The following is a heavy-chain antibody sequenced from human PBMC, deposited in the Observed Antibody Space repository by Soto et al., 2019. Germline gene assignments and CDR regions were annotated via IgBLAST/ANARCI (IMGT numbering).Heavy chain of an antibody. CDR2: IGPDGSNI. Sequence: WGSLILSCSASGFIFIIHWMHWVRQAPGKGLLGVSHIGPDGSNIWEADSVQGRFTISRDNARNRLYLQMNSLRDEDTAIYYCAFTYYDTSALGPWGQGTLVTVSS. J-gene: IGHJ5*02. CDR3: AFTYYDTSALGP. V-gene: IGHV3-74*01. CDR1: GFIFIIHW. D-gene: IGHD3-22*01.